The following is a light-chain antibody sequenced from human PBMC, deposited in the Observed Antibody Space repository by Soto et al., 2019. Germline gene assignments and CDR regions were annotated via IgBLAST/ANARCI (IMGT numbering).Light chain of an antibody. CDR3: QQLNSYPIT. Sequence: DIQLTQSPSFLSASVGDRVTMTCQATQGLSSDLAWYQQKPGKAPKLLIYAASTLQSGVPSRFSGSGSGTEFTLTISILQPEDFATYYCQQLNSYPITFGQGTRLEIK. V-gene: IGKV1-9*01. J-gene: IGKJ5*01. CDR2: AAS. CDR1: QGLSSD.